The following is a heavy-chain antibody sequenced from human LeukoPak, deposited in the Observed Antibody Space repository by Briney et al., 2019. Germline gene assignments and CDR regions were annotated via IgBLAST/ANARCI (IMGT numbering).Heavy chain of an antibody. J-gene: IGHJ6*03. CDR1: GFTFSSFD. D-gene: IGHD3-3*01. CDR2: ISNSGSTM. Sequence: GGSLRLSCAASGFTFSSFDMNWVRQAPGKGLEWLSYISNSGSTMYYADSVKGRFTVSRDNSKNSLYLQINSLRAEDTAVYYCARAERYYDFWSGYYDDYYYMDVWGKGTTVTVSS. CDR3: ARAERYYDFWSGYYDDYYYMDV. V-gene: IGHV3-48*03.